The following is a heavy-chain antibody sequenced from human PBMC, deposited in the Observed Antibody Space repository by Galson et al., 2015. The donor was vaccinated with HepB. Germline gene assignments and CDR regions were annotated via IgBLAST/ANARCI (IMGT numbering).Heavy chain of an antibody. CDR1: GFSFSSYA. J-gene: IGHJ4*02. Sequence: SLRLSCAASGFSFSSYAMHWVRQAPGKGLEWVAVISYDGNNKYYADSVKGRFTISRDNSKNTLYLQMNSLRAEDTAVYYYARDGNVLGYYDILTGYYHFDYWGQGTLVTVSS. V-gene: IGHV3-30*04. CDR3: ARDGNVLGYYDILTGYYHFDY. D-gene: IGHD3-9*01. CDR2: ISYDGNNK.